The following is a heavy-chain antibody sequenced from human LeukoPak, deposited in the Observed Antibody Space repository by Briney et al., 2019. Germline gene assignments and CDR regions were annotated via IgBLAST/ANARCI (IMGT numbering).Heavy chain of an antibody. CDR2: FDPEDGET. Sequence: ASVKVSCKVSGYTLTELAMHWVRQAPGKGLELMGGFDPEDGETIYSQRFQGRVTMTEDTSTDTAYMKLSSLRSEDTAIYYCTTVADYFLHWGQGTLVTVSS. CDR1: GYTLTELA. CDR3: TTVADYFLH. V-gene: IGHV1-24*01. J-gene: IGHJ1*01.